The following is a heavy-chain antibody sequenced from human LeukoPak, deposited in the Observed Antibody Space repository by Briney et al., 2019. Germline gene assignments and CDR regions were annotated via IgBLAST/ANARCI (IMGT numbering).Heavy chain of an antibody. Sequence: GGSLRLSCAASGFTFSSYSMNWVRQAPGKGLEWVSYISSSSSTIYCADSVKGRFTISRDNAKNSLYLQMNSLRAEDTAVYYCAREGGGYNNRGFDYWGQGTLVTVSS. CDR1: GFTFSSYS. J-gene: IGHJ4*02. CDR3: AREGGGYNNRGFDY. D-gene: IGHD5-24*01. CDR2: ISSSSSTI. V-gene: IGHV3-48*01.